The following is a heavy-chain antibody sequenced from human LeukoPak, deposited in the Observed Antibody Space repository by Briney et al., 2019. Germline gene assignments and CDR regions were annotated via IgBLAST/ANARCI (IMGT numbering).Heavy chain of an antibody. CDR2: ISATGGST. Sequence: PGGSLRHSCAASGFTFSSYAMSWVRQAPGKGLEWVSSISATGGSTYYADSVKGRFTISRDNSKNTLYLQMNSLRAEDTAVYYCAKGFIGYCSGGRCSTFDYWGQGTLVTVSS. CDR1: GFTFSSYA. CDR3: AKGFIGYCSGGRCSTFDY. J-gene: IGHJ4*02. D-gene: IGHD2-15*01. V-gene: IGHV3-23*01.